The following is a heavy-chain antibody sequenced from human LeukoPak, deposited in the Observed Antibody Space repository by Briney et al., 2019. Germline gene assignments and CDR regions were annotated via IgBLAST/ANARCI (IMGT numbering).Heavy chain of an antibody. D-gene: IGHD2-21*02. CDR2: IKSDGSST. CDR3: SRDPLSSCGGDCYSGLDV. Sequence: GGSLRLSCAASGFTFSNYWMHWVRQAPGEALMWVSRIKSDGSSTTYADSVKGRFTISRDNAKNTLYLQMNSLRAEDTAVYYCSRDPLSSCGGDCYSGLDVWGQGTTVTVSS. CDR1: GFTFSNYW. V-gene: IGHV3-74*01. J-gene: IGHJ6*02.